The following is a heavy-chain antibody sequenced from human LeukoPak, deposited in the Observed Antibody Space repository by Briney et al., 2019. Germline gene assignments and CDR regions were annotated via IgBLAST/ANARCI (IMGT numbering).Heavy chain of an antibody. CDR1: GRSFSGYY. CDR3: ARAGAVVVAAKHYYYGMDV. D-gene: IGHD2-15*01. J-gene: IGHJ6*04. V-gene: IGHV4-34*01. CDR2: INHSGST. Sequence: SDTLSLTCAVYGRSFSGYYWSWLRHPPGKGLEWFGEINHSGSTNYNPSLKSRVTISVDTSKNQSSLKLSSVTAADTAVYYCARAGAVVVAAKHYYYGMDVWGKGTTVTVSS.